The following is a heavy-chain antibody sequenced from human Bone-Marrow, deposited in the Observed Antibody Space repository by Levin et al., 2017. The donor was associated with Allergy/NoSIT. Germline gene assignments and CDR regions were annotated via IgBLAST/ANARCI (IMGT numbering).Heavy chain of an antibody. CDR2: INPNSGAT. Sequence: AGESLKISCKASGYTFTGYFMHWVRQAPGQRLEWMGWINPNSGATTYPQNFQGRVTMTRDTSISTAYMELTSLTSDDTAVYYCARGSGTHYYDSSGYADNWGQGTLVTVSS. CDR3: ARGSGTHYYDSSGYADN. CDR1: GYTFTGYF. J-gene: IGHJ4*02. D-gene: IGHD3-22*01. V-gene: IGHV1-2*02.